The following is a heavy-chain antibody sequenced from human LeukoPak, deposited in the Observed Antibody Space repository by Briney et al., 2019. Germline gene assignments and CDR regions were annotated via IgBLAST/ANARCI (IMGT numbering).Heavy chain of an antibody. V-gene: IGHV4-4*07. D-gene: IGHD3-22*01. Sequence: SETLSLTCTVSGGSISSYYWSWVRQPAGKGLEWIGRIYTSGSTNYNPSLKSRVTMSVDTSKNQFSLKLSSVTAADTAVYYCARDRGGGGYYDSRGYFDYWGQGTLVTVSS. CDR1: GGSISSYY. CDR2: IYTSGST. CDR3: ARDRGGGGYYDSRGYFDY. J-gene: IGHJ4*02.